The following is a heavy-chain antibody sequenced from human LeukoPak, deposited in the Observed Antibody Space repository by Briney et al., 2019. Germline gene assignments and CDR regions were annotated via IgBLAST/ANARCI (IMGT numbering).Heavy chain of an antibody. V-gene: IGHV1-24*01. CDR2: FDPENAEI. CDR1: GNTLRELP. D-gene: IGHD3-3*01. CDR3: ATRGSDFWSGFDF. J-gene: IGHJ4*02. Sequence: ASVKVSCKLSGNTLRELPIQWVRQAGGKGLEWMSGFDPENAEIVYAQKFQGRVTMTEDTSTNTAYMELTSLTSDDTALYYCATRGSDFWSGFDFWGQGTQVTVSS.